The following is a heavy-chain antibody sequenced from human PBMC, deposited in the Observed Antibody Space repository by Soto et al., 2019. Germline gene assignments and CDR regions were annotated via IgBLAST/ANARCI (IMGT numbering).Heavy chain of an antibody. J-gene: IGHJ6*02. Sequence: EVQLVQSGAELKKPGESLRISCESSGYSFTTHWISWVRQMPGKGLEWMGRIDPSESRSDFSPSFQDHVTISIDKSTSTAYLQWSSLKASDTAIYYCARLTLDRGSMDVWGQGTTVTVSS. D-gene: IGHD3-22*01. CDR3: ARLTLDRGSMDV. CDR2: IDPSESRS. V-gene: IGHV5-10-1*03. CDR1: GYSFTTHW.